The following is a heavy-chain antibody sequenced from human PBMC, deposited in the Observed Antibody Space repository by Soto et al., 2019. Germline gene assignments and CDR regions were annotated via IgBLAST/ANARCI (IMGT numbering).Heavy chain of an antibody. D-gene: IGHD3-3*01. CDR2: IKSKTDGGTT. J-gene: IGHJ4*02. V-gene: IGHV3-15*07. CDR1: GFTFSNAW. CDR3: TDLGVLLEWHAFDY. Sequence: GGSLRLSCAASGFTFSNAWMNWVRQAPGKGLEWVGRIKSKTDGGTTDYAAPVKGRFTISRDDSKNTLYLQMNSLKTEDTAVYYCTDLGVLLEWHAFDYWGQGTLVTVSS.